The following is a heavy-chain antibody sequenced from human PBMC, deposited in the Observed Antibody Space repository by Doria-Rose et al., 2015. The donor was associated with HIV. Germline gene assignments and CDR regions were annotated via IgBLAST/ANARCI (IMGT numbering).Heavy chain of an antibody. Sequence: QVQLVQSGPEVKKPGASVKVSCKASGYTFTSYGFSWVRHDPGQGLEWMGRITAENGNTKYAQKFQGRVTMTTDTSTSTAYMELRSLRSDDTALYYCARRTDYFDYWGQGTLVTVSS. CDR1: GYTFTSYG. CDR3: ARRTDYFDY. CDR2: ITAENGNT. J-gene: IGHJ4*02. V-gene: IGHV1-18*01.